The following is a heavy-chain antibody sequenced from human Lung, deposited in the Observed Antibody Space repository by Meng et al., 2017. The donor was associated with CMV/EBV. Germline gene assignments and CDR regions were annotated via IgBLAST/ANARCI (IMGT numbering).Heavy chain of an antibody. D-gene: IGHD6-19*01. Sequence: RLVQCGSRLKKPGDSVKVSCQAAGYTFTSSSMNWVRHAPGQGLEWMGWININTGNPTYAQGFTGRFVFSLDTSVSTAYLQIDSLKADDTAVYYCARGNGWRFDYWGQGTLVTVSS. J-gene: IGHJ4*02. V-gene: IGHV7-4-1*01. CDR3: ARGNGWRFDY. CDR1: GYTFTSSS. CDR2: ININTGNP.